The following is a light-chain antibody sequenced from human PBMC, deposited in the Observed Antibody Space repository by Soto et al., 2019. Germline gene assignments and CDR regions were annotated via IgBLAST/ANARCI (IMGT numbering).Light chain of an antibody. CDR2: KAS. CDR1: QTISSW. Sequence: LFGSLVLRVLSTSRASQTISSWLAWYKQKPGKXHKXXIYKASSLESGVPPRFSAIGSGTACTLTIRSLQPDDGATYYGQQYDRFSVTFGQGTKV. V-gene: IGKV1-5*03. CDR3: QQYDRFSVT. J-gene: IGKJ1*01.